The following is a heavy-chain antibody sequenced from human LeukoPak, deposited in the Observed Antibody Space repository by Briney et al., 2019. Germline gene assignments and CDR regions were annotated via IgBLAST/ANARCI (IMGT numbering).Heavy chain of an antibody. CDR1: GFTFSSYG. J-gene: IGHJ4*02. CDR2: IRYDGSNK. D-gene: IGHD6-13*01. V-gene: IGHV3-30*02. Sequence: GGSLRLSCAASGFTFSSYGMHWVRQAPGKGLEWVAFIRYDGSNKYYADSVKGRFTISRDNSKNTLYLQMNSPRAEDTAVYYCARDQPSSIWYEGFDYWGQGTLVTVSS. CDR3: ARDQPSSIWYEGFDY.